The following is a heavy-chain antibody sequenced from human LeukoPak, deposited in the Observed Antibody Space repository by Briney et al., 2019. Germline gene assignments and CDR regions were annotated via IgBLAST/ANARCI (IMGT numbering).Heavy chain of an antibody. CDR1: GGTFSSYA. Sequence: ASVKVSCKASGGTFSSYAISRVRQAPGQGLEWMGRIIPILGIANYAQKFQGRVTITADKSTSTAYMELRSLRSDDTAVYYCARDHREIAFDYWGQGTLVTVSS. CDR3: ARDHREIAFDY. D-gene: IGHD1-14*01. V-gene: IGHV1-69*04. CDR2: IIPILGIA. J-gene: IGHJ4*02.